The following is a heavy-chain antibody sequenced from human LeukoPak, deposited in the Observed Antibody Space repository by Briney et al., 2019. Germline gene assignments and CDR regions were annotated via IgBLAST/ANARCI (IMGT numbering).Heavy chain of an antibody. J-gene: IGHJ4*02. CDR3: ARDSQQLAFDY. D-gene: IGHD6-13*01. CDR2: ISAYNGNT. CDR1: GYTFTSYG. Sequence: ASVTVSCKASGYTFTSYGINWVRQAPGQGLEWVGWISAYNGNTNYAQELQGRVTMTTDTSTSTAYMELRSLRSDDTAVYYCARDSQQLAFDYWGQGTLVTVSS. V-gene: IGHV1-18*04.